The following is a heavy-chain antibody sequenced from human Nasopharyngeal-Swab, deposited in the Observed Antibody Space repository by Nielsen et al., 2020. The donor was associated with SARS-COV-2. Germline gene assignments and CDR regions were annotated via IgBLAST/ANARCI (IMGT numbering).Heavy chain of an antibody. J-gene: IGHJ5*02. CDR2: VNPNSGGT. CDR1: GYTFTGYY. V-gene: IGHV1-2*06. Sequence: ASVKVSCKASGYTFTGYYMHWVRQAPGQGLEWMGRVNPNSGGTNYAQKFQGRVTMTRDTSTSTGYMELSWLRSDDTAVYYCGRDEYSYGIDLWGQGTLVTVSS. CDR3: GRDEYSYGIDL. D-gene: IGHD5-18*01.